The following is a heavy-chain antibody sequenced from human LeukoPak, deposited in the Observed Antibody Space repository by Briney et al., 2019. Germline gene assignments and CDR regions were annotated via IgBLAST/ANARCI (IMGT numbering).Heavy chain of an antibody. J-gene: IGHJ4*02. D-gene: IGHD6-13*01. CDR1: EITFGDYT. Sequence: GGSLRLSCAASEITFGDYTMNWVHQAPGKGLEWVGFIRSEAYGRTTEYAASVKGRFTISRDDSKSIVYLQMNSLKIEDTAVYYCTRVPYSSSSEFDYWGQGTPVTVSS. CDR3: TRVPYSSSSEFDY. V-gene: IGHV3-49*04. CDR2: IRSEAYGRTT.